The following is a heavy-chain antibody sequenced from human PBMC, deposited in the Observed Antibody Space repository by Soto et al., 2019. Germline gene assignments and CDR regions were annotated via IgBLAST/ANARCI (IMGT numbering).Heavy chain of an antibody. CDR2: VSGSNGDT. J-gene: IGHJ4*02. V-gene: IGHV1-18*01. CDR1: GYTCTGYG. CDR3: ERDISYYHYYRGYSNFDY. D-gene: IGHD3-3*02. Sequence: QVQLVQSGTEVKRPGASVKVSCRVAGYTCTGYGISWMRQAPGQGLEWMGWVSGSNGDTQYVENYQGRVTMTIDTSTSTAYMELRSLRSDDTAVYYCERDISYYHYYRGYSNFDYWGQGTLVTVSP.